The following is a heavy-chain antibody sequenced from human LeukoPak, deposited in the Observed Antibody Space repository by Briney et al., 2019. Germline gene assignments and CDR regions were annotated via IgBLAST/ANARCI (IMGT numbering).Heavy chain of an antibody. Sequence: ASVTVSCKASGYTFTGYYMHWVRQAPGQGLEWMGRINPNSGDTNYAQNFQGRVTMTRDTSGSTSNMELSRLRSDDTAVYYCARERRFGELLLFDYWGLGTLVTVSS. J-gene: IGHJ4*02. CDR2: INPNSGDT. CDR3: ARERRFGELLLFDY. V-gene: IGHV1-2*06. D-gene: IGHD3-10*01. CDR1: GYTFTGYY.